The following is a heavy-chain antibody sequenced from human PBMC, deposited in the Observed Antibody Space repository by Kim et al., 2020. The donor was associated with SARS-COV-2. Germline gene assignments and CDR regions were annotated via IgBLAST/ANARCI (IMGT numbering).Heavy chain of an antibody. CDR3: ARGAVSAAGSDF. D-gene: IGHD2-2*01. Sequence: SETLSLTCSVSGGSIISGGAYWNWIRQHPGRGLEWIGYIYHTGSTYINSSLKSRVTISVDTSKNQFSLRLASVTAADTAVYYCARGAVSAAGSDFWGQGTLVTISS. CDR1: GGSIISGGAY. J-gene: IGHJ4*02. V-gene: IGHV4-31*03. CDR2: IYHTGST.